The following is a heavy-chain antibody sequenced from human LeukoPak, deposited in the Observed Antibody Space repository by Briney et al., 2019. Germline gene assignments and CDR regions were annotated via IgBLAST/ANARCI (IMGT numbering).Heavy chain of an antibody. CDR1: GFTFSSYA. V-gene: IGHV3-23*01. CDR2: ISGSGGST. Sequence: GGSLRLSCAASGFTFSSYAMSWVRQAPGKGLEWVSAISGSGGSTYYADSVKGRFTISRDNSKNTLYLQMNSLRAEDTAVYYCAKDRDYYDSSGYYWKGPDAFDIWGQGTMVTVSS. CDR3: AKDRDYYDSSGYYWKGPDAFDI. D-gene: IGHD3-22*01. J-gene: IGHJ3*02.